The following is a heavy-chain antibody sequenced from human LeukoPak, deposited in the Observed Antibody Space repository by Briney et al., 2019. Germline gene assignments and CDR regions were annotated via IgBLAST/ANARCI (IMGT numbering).Heavy chain of an antibody. J-gene: IGHJ3*02. CDR3: ARDRSIVVVPAARLNAFDI. Sequence: PGGSLRLSCAASGFTFSSYSMNWVRQAPGKGLEWVSSISSSSSYIYYADSVKGRFTISRDNAKNSLYLQMNSLRAEDTAVYYCARDRSIVVVPAARLNAFDIWGQGTMVTVSS. V-gene: IGHV3-21*01. D-gene: IGHD2-2*01. CDR2: ISSSSSYI. CDR1: GFTFSSYS.